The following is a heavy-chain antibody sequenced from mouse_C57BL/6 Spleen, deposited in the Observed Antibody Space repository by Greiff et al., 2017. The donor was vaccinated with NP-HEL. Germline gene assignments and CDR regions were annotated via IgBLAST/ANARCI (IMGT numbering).Heavy chain of an antibody. D-gene: IGHD1-1*01. Sequence: DVHLVESGGGLVKPGGSLKLSCAASGFTFSSYAMSWVRQTPEKRLEWVATISDGGSYTYYPDNVKGRFTISRDNAKNNLYLQMSHLKSEDTAMYYCARRGTTGNWYFDVWGTGTTVTVSS. CDR2: ISDGGSYT. CDR1: GFTFSSYA. V-gene: IGHV5-4*03. CDR3: ARRGTTGNWYFDV. J-gene: IGHJ1*03.